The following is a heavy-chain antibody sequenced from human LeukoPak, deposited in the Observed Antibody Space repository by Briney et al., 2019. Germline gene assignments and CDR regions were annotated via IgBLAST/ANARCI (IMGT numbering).Heavy chain of an antibody. J-gene: IGHJ4*02. Sequence: PGGSLRLSCAASGFTFSSYWVHWVRHPPGKGLVWVSRLDSDGSSTSYADSVKGRFTISRDNAKNTLYLQMNSLRAEDTAVYYCARDKWGGSVTTSFDYWGQGTLVTVSS. CDR1: GFTFSSYW. D-gene: IGHD4-17*01. CDR3: ARDKWGGSVTTSFDY. CDR2: LDSDGSST. V-gene: IGHV3-74*01.